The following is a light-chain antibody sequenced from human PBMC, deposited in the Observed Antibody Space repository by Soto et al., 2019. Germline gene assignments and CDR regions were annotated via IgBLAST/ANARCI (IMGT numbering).Light chain of an antibody. V-gene: IGKV3D-20*02. CDR3: QQRGDWPPIT. J-gene: IGKJ5*01. CDR2: NAS. Sequence: SVLSQSPGTPSLSPGERATLPCMAIQSVSSSYLAWYQQKPGQPPRLLIYNASNRTTGIPARFSGSGSGTDFTLTISSLEPEDFAVYYCQQRGDWPPITFGQGTRLEI. CDR1: QSVSSSY.